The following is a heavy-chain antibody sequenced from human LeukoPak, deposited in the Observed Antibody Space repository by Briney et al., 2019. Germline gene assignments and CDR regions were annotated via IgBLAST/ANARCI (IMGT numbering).Heavy chain of an antibody. CDR1: GFTFSNAW. D-gene: IGHD3-10*01. CDR2: ISGSGGST. J-gene: IGHJ4*02. V-gene: IGHV3-23*01. Sequence: GGSLRLSCAASGFTFSNAWMSWVRQAPGKGLEWVSAISGSGGSTYYADSVKGRFTISRDNSKNTLYLQMNSLRVEDTAVYYCATTEFLDHWGQGTLVTVSS. CDR3: ATTEFLDH.